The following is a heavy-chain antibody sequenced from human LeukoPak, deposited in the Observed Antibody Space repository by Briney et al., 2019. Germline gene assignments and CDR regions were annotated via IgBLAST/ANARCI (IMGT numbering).Heavy chain of an antibody. Sequence: GRSLRLSCAASGFTLSSYAMHWVRQAPGKGLEWVAVISYDGSNKYYTDSVKGRFTISRDNSKNTLYLQMNSLRAEDTAVYHCARAELWFGELGGYYYYGMDVWGKGTTVTVSS. CDR2: ISYDGSNK. D-gene: IGHD3-10*01. CDR3: ARAELWFGELGGYYYYGMDV. CDR1: GFTLSSYA. J-gene: IGHJ6*04. V-gene: IGHV3-30*04.